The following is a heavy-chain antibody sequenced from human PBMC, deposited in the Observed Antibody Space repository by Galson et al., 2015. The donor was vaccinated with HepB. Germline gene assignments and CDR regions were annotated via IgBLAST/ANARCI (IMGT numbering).Heavy chain of an antibody. V-gene: IGHV3-11*03. CDR3: ARRMQWVGGFDM. D-gene: IGHD6-19*01. J-gene: IGHJ3*02. Sequence: LRLSCAASGFAFSDYYMSWARQAPGQGLEWVSYISSGSGYTEYADSVKGRFTISRDNAKNSLYLQMNSLKADEPAVYYWARRMQWVGGFDMWGQGTMVTVSS. CDR2: ISSGSGYT. CDR1: GFAFSDYY.